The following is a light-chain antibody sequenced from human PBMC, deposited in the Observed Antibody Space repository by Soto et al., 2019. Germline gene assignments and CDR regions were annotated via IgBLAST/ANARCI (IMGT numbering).Light chain of an antibody. J-gene: IGLJ2*01. CDR1: SSDVGGYNY. CDR3: SSYTSSSTPVV. V-gene: IGLV2-14*01. Sequence: QTVVTQPASVSGSPGQSITISCTGTSSDVGGYNYVSWYQQHPGKAPKLMIYDVSNRPSGVSNRFSGSKSGNTASLTISGLQAEDDADYYCSSYTSSSTPVVFGGGTKLTVL. CDR2: DVS.